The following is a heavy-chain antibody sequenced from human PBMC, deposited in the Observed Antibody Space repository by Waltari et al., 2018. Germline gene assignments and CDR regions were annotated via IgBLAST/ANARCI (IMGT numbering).Heavy chain of an antibody. CDR3: ARGHRLPFFDF. CDR2: INVGNGNT. Sequence: QVQLVQSGAEVKKPGASVKVSCKASGYTFIADAIHWVRQAPGHSPEWMGWINVGNGNTKYSQKLQGRVTITSDTSASTAYVELSSLTSEDTALYYCARGHRLPFFDFWGKGTLVTVSS. V-gene: IGHV1-3*01. J-gene: IGHJ4*02. D-gene: IGHD5-18*01. CDR1: GYTFIADA.